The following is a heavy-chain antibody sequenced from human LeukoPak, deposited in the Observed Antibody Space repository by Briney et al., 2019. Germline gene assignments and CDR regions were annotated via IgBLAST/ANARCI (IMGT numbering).Heavy chain of an antibody. D-gene: IGHD4-17*01. CDR3: AKGEDGYGDCPPDY. CDR1: GFTFSSYG. Sequence: GGSLRLSCAASGFTFSSYGMHWVRQAPGKGLEWVAVISYDGSNKYYADSVKGRFTISRDNSKNTLYLQMNSLRAEDTAVYYCAKGEDGYGDCPPDYWGQGTLVTVSS. CDR2: ISYDGSNK. J-gene: IGHJ4*02. V-gene: IGHV3-30*18.